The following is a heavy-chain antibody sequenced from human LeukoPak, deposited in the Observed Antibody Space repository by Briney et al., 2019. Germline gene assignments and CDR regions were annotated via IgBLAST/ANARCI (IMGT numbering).Heavy chain of an antibody. J-gene: IGHJ6*02. CDR2: IDTAGDT. D-gene: IGHD3-10*01. V-gene: IGHV3-13*01. Sequence: GGSLRLSCAASGFTFSSYDMHWVRQATGKGLEWVSAIDTAGDTSYPGSVSGRFTISRENAKNSLYLQMNSLRAGDTAVYYCARAPASGSQGYYYYYGMDVWGQGTTVTV. CDR1: GFTFSSYD. CDR3: ARAPASGSQGYYYYYGMDV.